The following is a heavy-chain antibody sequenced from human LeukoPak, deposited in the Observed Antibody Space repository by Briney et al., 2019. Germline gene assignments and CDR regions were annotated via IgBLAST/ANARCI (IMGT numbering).Heavy chain of an antibody. CDR3: ARGGFRHGFGI. J-gene: IGHJ3*02. V-gene: IGHV3-74*01. Sequence: PGESLTLSCAAYGFTFTSYWIHCVSQAPGKGLVWVSRINNDRTDTIYADSVRGRFTISRDNAKNTLYLQMNSLGVEDTAVYYCARGGFRHGFGIWGQGTMVTVSS. CDR2: INNDRTDT. CDR1: GFTFTSYW.